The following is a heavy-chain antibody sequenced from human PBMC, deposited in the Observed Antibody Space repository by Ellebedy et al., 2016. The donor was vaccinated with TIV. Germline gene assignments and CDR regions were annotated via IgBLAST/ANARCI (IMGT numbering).Heavy chain of an antibody. CDR2: ISSSSSYI. CDR3: ASAGGSGWYYNNYYFDY. V-gene: IGHV3-21*01. Sequence: GGSLRLXXAASGFTFSTYDMNWVRQAPGKGLEWVSSISSSSSYIYYADSVKGRFTISRDNAKNSLYLQMNSLRAEDTAIYYCASAGGSGWYYNNYYFDYWGQGTLVTVSS. J-gene: IGHJ4*02. CDR1: GFTFSTYD. D-gene: IGHD6-19*01.